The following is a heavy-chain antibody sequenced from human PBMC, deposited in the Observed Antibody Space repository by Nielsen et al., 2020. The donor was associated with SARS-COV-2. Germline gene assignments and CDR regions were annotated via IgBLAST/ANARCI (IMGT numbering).Heavy chain of an antibody. CDR1: GFTFSNYS. D-gene: IGHD3-22*01. J-gene: IGHJ4*02. V-gene: IGHV3-48*01. CDR2: ISSSSSTI. Sequence: GESLKISCAAPGFTFSNYSMNWVRQAPGKGLEWVSYISSSSSTIYYADSVKGRFTISRDNAKNSLYLQMNSLRAEDTAVYYCARDRSSYYYDSSGYFDYWGQGTLVTVSS. CDR3: ARDRSSYYYDSSGYFDY.